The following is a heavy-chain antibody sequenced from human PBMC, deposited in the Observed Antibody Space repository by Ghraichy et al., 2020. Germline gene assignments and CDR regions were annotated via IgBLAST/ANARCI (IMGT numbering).Heavy chain of an antibody. CDR1: GGSFSGYY. J-gene: IGHJ4*02. Sequence: ESLNISCAVYGGSFSGYYWSWIRQPPGKGLEWIGEINHSGSTNYNPSLKSRVTISVDTSKNQFSLKLSYVTAADTAVYYCARAGSPPNYYDSSGHYYFDYGGQGTLVTVSS. V-gene: IGHV4-34*01. CDR2: INHSGST. CDR3: ARAGSPPNYYDSSGHYYFDY. D-gene: IGHD3-22*01.